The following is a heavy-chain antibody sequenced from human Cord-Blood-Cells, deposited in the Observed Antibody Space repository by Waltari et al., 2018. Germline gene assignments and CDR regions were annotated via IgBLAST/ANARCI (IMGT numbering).Heavy chain of an antibody. CDR1: GGSFSGYS. Sequence: QVQLQQWGAGLLKPSETLSLTCAVYGGSFSGYSWLWTRQPPGKGLEWIGEINHSGSTNYNPSLKSRVTISVDTSKNQFSLKLSSVTAADTAVYYCARGKLYYYGSGSYNYWGQGTLVTVSS. V-gene: IGHV4-34*01. CDR3: ARGKLYYYGSGSYNY. J-gene: IGHJ4*02. CDR2: INHSGST. D-gene: IGHD3-10*01.